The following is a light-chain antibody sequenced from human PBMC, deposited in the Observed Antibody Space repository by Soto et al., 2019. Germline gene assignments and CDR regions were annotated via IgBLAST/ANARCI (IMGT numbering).Light chain of an antibody. J-gene: IGLJ1*01. CDR3: CSYAGTNTFV. CDR2: EGN. CDR1: SSDVGSYNL. Sequence: QAVVTQPASVSGSPGQSITISCTGTSSDVGSYNLVSWYQQHPGKAPKLMIYEGNKRPSGASNRFSGSKSANTASLTISGLRTEDEADYYCCSYAGTNTFVFGTGTKVTVL. V-gene: IGLV2-23*01.